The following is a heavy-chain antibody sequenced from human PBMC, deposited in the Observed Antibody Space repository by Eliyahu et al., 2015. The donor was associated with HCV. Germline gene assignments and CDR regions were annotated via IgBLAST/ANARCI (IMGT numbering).Heavy chain of an antibody. V-gene: IGHV3-15*01. CDR1: GLXFRSXW. Sequence: EVQVVESGGGLVKPGGSLXLXCAVSGLXFRSXWXXWXRQAPGKGLEWVGHIKTKMDGGTADYAAPVKGRFTISRDDSKNTLFLQMDSLNTEDTAVYYCTTIAANDWFGGGVGFFDHWGQGILVTVSS. J-gene: IGHJ4*02. CDR2: IKTKMDGGTA. D-gene: IGHD3-10*01. CDR3: TTIAANDWFGGGVGFFDH.